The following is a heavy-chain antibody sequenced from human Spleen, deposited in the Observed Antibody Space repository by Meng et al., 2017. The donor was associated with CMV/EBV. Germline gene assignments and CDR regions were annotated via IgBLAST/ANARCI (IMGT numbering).Heavy chain of an antibody. CDR2: ISSSSSHI. CDR3: ARDDGDETGFDS. Sequence: GGSLRLSCAASGFTSSAYPMIWVRQAAGKGLEWVSSISSSSSHIYYSDSVKGRFTISRDNTKNSLYLQMNSLRAEDTALYYCARDDGDETGFDSWGQGTLVTVSS. J-gene: IGHJ4*02. V-gene: IGHV3-21*06. CDR1: GFTSSAYP.